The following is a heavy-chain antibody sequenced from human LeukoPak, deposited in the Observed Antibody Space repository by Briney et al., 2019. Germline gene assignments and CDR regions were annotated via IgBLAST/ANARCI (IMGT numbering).Heavy chain of an antibody. J-gene: IGHJ3*02. D-gene: IGHD4-11*01. V-gene: IGHV3-7*03. CDR3: ARDRAYSSFDI. CDR1: GFTFSQSW. CDR2: IKEDGSQK. Sequence: GGSLRLSCAASGFTFSQSWMWWVRQSPGKGLGWVAKIKEDGSQKYYVDSVEGRFTISRDNAKNSLYLQMNTLRAEGTAVYYCARDRAYSSFDIWGQGTMVTVSS.